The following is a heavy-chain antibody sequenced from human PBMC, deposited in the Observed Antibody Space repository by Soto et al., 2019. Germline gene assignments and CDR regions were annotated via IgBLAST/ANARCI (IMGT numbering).Heavy chain of an antibody. CDR2: IYRSGST. D-gene: IGHD4-17*01. V-gene: IGHV4-38-2*01. CDR1: GFSISSGFY. CDR3: ARAFYGDSAAYYSGMDV. Sequence: SETLSLTCAVSGFSISSGFYWGWIRQPPGKGLEWIGNIYRSGSTYYNPSLKSRVTISVDTSKNQLSLKLSSVTAADTAVYYCARAFYGDSAAYYSGMDVWGQGTTVTVSS. J-gene: IGHJ6*02.